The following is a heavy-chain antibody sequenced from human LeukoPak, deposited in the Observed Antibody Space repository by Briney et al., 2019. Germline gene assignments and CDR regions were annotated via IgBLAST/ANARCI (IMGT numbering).Heavy chain of an antibody. CDR3: ARDRGGSSWYLDN. D-gene: IGHD6-13*01. Sequence: SQTLSLTCAISGDSVSRDTAAWNWVRQSPSGGLEWLGRTYYRSKWYNDYAVSVKSRITINPDTSKNQFSLQLNSVTPEDTAVYYCARDRGGSSWYLDNWGQGSLVTVSS. J-gene: IGHJ4*02. V-gene: IGHV6-1*01. CDR1: GDSVSRDTAA. CDR2: TYYRSKWYN.